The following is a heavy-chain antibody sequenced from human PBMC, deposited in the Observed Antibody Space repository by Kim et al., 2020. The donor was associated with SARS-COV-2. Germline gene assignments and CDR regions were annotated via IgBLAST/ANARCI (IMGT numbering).Heavy chain of an antibody. J-gene: IGHJ4*02. V-gene: IGHV4-59*08. D-gene: IGHD5-18*01. Sequence: SETLSLTCTVSGGSISSYYWSWIRQPPGKGLEWIGNIYYSGSTNYNPSLKSRVTISVDTSKNQFSLKLSSVTAADTAVYYCARRTGTAMVLDYWGQGTLVTVSS. CDR3: ARRTGTAMVLDY. CDR1: GGSISSYY. CDR2: IYYSGST.